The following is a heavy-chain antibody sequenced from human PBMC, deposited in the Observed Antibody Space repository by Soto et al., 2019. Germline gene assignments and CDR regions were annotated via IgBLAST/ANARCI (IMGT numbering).Heavy chain of an antibody. Sequence: GGSLRLSCAASGFSLSSYGMHWVRQAPGKGLEWVAVISYDGNDKYYADSVKGRFTISRDNSKNTVYLHMNSLRADDTAVYYCATLRRGGSPGEWRQGAQVTGSS. CDR2: ISYDGNDK. CDR3: ATLRRGGSPGE. CDR1: GFSLSSYG. D-gene: IGHD1-26*01. J-gene: IGHJ4*01. V-gene: IGHV3-30*03.